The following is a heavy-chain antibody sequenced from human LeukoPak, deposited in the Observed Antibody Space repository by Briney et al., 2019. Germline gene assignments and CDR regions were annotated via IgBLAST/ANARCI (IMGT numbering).Heavy chain of an antibody. J-gene: IGHJ4*02. D-gene: IGHD2-2*01. CDR3: ARKSAVRSTSEFDF. CDR2: INPNSGGT. Sequence: ASVKVSCKASGYTFTGYYINWVRQVPGQGLEWMGWINPNSGGTNYPQKFQGRVTRTSDTSISTAYMELTSLRSDDSAVYYCARKSAVRSTSEFDFWGQGTLVTVSS. CDR1: GYTFTGYY. V-gene: IGHV1-2*02.